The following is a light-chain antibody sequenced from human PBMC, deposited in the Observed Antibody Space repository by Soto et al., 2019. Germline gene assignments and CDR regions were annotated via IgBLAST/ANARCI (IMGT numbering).Light chain of an antibody. CDR1: QDISNN. J-gene: IGKJ2*01. V-gene: IGKV1-33*01. CDR3: QHYDTLPLPVYT. CDR2: DAS. Sequence: DIQMTQSPSSLSASVGDRVTITCQASQDISNNLNWYQQKPGKAPKVLIYDASTLAAGVPSRFSGSGSGTDFALTISGQPEDFATYYCQHYDTLPLPVYTFGQGTKLEI.